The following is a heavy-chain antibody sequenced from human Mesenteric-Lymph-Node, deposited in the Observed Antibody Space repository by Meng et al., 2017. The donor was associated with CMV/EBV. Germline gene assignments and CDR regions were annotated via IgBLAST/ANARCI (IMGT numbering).Heavy chain of an antibody. CDR1: GFPFSSCW. J-gene: IGHJ3*01. V-gene: IGHV3-74*01. D-gene: IGHD3-10*01. CDR3: VRYGLSAFDL. CDR2: INSDGSSA. Sequence: GESLKISCAASGFPFSSCWMHWVRQAPGKGPVWVSRINSDGSSASYADSVKGRFTISRDNAKNTLYLQMNSLRAEETAVYYCVRYGLSAFDLWGQGTMVTVSS.